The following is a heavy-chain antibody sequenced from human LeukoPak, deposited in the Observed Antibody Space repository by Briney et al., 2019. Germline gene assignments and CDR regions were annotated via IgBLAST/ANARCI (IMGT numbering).Heavy chain of an antibody. D-gene: IGHD5-18*01. V-gene: IGHV1-69*13. Sequence: GASVTVSCKASGGTFSSYAISWVRQAPGQGLEWMGGIIPILGTANYAQKFQGRVTITADESTSTAYMELSSLRSEDTAVYYCATKRGYSYGSPHWGQGTLVTVSS. CDR1: GGTFSSYA. CDR2: IIPILGTA. J-gene: IGHJ4*02. CDR3: ATKRGYSYGSPH.